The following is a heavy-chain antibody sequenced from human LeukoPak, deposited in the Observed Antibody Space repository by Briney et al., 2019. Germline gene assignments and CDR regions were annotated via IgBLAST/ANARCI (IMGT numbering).Heavy chain of an antibody. D-gene: IGHD6-19*01. CDR2: ISCYNGDT. V-gene: IGHV1-18*01. CDR1: GYTFTNHG. J-gene: IGHJ4*02. Sequence: GASVKVSGKASGYTFTNHGIAWVRQAPGQGLEWMGWISCYNGDTRYGQKLQGRVTMSTDTSTTTAYMELTSLRSDDTAVYYCARDPSNTSGWSPYFDFWGQGTLVTVSS. CDR3: ARDPSNTSGWSPYFDF.